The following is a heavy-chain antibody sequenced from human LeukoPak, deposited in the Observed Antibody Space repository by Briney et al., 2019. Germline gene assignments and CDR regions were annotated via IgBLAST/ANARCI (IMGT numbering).Heavy chain of an antibody. CDR2: IRYDGSDK. Sequence: PGGSLRLSCRTSGFTFINYGMHWVRQTPAKGLEWAAFIRYDGSDKYYTESVKGRFTISRDNSKNTLSLEMNGLRTEDTGIYYCARDGGYRSGYHYMDVWGKGTTVTVSS. V-gene: IGHV3-30*02. J-gene: IGHJ6*03. CDR1: GFTFINYG. D-gene: IGHD5-12*01. CDR3: ARDGGYRSGYHYMDV.